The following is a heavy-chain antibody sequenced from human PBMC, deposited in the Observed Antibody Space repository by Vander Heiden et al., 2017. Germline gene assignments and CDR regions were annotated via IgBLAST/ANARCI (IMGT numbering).Heavy chain of an antibody. D-gene: IGHD3-10*01. CDR3: TRPYGADHYFDY. CDR1: EFIFSSAW. J-gene: IGHJ4*02. Sequence: EVQLVESGGGLVKPGGSLRLSCTDSEFIFSSAWMSWVRQAPGKGLEWVGRIKSKADGGTTDYAAPVKDRFTIFRDDSKNTLYLQMNSLKTDDTAFYYCTRPYGADHYFDYWGQGALVTVSS. CDR2: IKSKADGGTT. V-gene: IGHV3-15*01.